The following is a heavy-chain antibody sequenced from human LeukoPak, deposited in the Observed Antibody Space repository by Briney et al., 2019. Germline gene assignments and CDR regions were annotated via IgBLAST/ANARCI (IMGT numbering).Heavy chain of an antibody. CDR1: GYTSTGYF. Sequence: GASVKVSCKASGYTSTGYFLHWVRPAPGQGLEWMGWLNPNSGDTNYAQRFQGRVTMTRDTSISTAYMELSRLRSDDTAVYYCARDARYWYFDLWGRGTLVTVSS. V-gene: IGHV1-2*02. J-gene: IGHJ2*01. CDR3: ARDARYWYFDL. CDR2: LNPNSGDT.